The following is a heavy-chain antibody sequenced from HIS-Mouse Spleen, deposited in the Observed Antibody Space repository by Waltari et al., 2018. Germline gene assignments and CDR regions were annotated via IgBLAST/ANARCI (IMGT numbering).Heavy chain of an antibody. Sequence: QVQLVPSGAEGNKPGASVKVSCKASGYTFTGHYTHWVRQAPGQGLEWMGWINPNSGGTNYAQKFQGRVTMTRDTSISTAYMELSRLRSDDTAVYYCARDSPTQLGGDAFDIWGQGTMVTVSS. CDR2: INPNSGGT. CDR1: GYTFTGHY. V-gene: IGHV1-2*02. J-gene: IGHJ3*02. D-gene: IGHD3-10*01. CDR3: ARDSPTQLGGDAFDI.